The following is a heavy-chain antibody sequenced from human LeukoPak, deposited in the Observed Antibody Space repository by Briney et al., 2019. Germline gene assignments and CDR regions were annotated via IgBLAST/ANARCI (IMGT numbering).Heavy chain of an antibody. CDR1: GFTFSSYE. CDR2: FSSSGSTI. V-gene: IGHV3-48*03. CDR3: ARATYYYDSSGPIPDY. J-gene: IGHJ4*02. D-gene: IGHD3-22*01. Sequence: PGGSLRLSCAASGFTFSSYEMNWVRQAPGKGLEWVSYFSSSGSTIYYADSVKGRFTISRDNAKNSLYLQMNSLRAEDTAVYYCARATYYYDSSGPIPDYWGQGTLVTVSS.